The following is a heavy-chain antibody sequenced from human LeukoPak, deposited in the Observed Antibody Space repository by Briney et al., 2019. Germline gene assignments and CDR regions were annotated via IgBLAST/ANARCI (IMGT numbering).Heavy chain of an antibody. J-gene: IGHJ3*02. V-gene: IGHV3-23*01. CDR2: ISGSDEST. CDR1: GFTFSSYD. D-gene: IGHD7-27*01. CDR3: ANRRLGRGAFDI. Sequence: SGGSLRLSCAASGFTFSSYDMSWLRQSPGRGLEWVSEISGSDESTKYVDSVKGLFTISRDNSKNTLYLLLNSLRVDDTAVYYCANRRLGRGAFDIWGQGTMVTVSS.